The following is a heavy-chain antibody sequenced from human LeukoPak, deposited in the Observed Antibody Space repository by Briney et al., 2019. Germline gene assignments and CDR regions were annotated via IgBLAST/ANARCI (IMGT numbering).Heavy chain of an antibody. Sequence: RGESLKISCKGSGYSFTSYWISWVRQLPGKGPEWMGRIDPSDSYTNYSPSFQGHVTISADKSISTAYLQWSSLKASDTAMYYCARHVIPTVTYNWFDPWGQGTLVTVSS. D-gene: IGHD4-17*01. CDR3: ARHVIPTVTYNWFDP. J-gene: IGHJ5*02. CDR2: IDPSDSYT. CDR1: GYSFTSYW. V-gene: IGHV5-10-1*01.